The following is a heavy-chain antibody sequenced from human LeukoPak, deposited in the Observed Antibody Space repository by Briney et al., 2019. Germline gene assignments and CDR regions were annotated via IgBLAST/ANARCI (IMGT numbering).Heavy chain of an antibody. CDR3: ARDSGITMVRGDFDY. CDR1: GYTFTSYG. V-gene: IGHV1-18*01. CDR2: ISAYNGNT. Sequence: ASVKVSCKASGYTFTSYGISWVRQAPRQGLEWMGWISAYNGNTNYAQKLQGRVTMTTDTSTSTAYMELRSLRSDDTAVYYCARDSGITMVRGDFDYWGQGTLVTVSS. D-gene: IGHD3-10*01. J-gene: IGHJ4*02.